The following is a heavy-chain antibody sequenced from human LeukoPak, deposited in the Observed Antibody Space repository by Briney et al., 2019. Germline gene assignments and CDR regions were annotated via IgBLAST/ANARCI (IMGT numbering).Heavy chain of an antibody. D-gene: IGHD2-15*01. CDR1: GFTFSSYA. Sequence: PGGSLRLSCAASGFTFSSYAMSWVRQAPGKGLEWVSAISGSGGSTYYADSVKGRFTISRDNSKNTLYLQMNSLRAEDTAVYYCAKTRSIPWSSCSGGSCYSGPFDYWGQGTLVTVSS. J-gene: IGHJ4*02. V-gene: IGHV3-23*01. CDR2: ISGSGGST. CDR3: AKTRSIPWSSCSGGSCYSGPFDY.